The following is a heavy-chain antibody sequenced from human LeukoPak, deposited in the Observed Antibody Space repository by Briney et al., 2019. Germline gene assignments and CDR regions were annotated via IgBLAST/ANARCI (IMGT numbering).Heavy chain of an antibody. D-gene: IGHD2-2*01. CDR3: AKLGCSSTSCSMPLGY. Sequence: PGGSLRLSCAASGFTFTNYGMSWVRRAPGKGPEWVSAVSGGGGTTYYADSVRGRFTISRDNSKNTLYLQMNSLRAEDTAVYYCAKLGCSSTSCSMPLGYWGQGTLVTVSS. CDR2: VSGGGGTT. CDR1: GFTFTNYG. V-gene: IGHV3-23*01. J-gene: IGHJ4*02.